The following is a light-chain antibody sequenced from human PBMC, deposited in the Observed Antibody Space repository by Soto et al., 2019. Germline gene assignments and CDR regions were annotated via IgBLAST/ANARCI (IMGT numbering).Light chain of an antibody. J-gene: IGKJ2*01. CDR2: DAS. CDR3: QQSNSYYT. CDR1: QSISSW. Sequence: DITMTQSPSTLSASVGDRVTITCRASQSISSWLAWYQQKPGKAPKLLIYDASSLESGVPSRFSGSGSGTEFTLTITSLQPDDFATYYCQQSNSYYTLCQGTKVDI. V-gene: IGKV1-5*01.